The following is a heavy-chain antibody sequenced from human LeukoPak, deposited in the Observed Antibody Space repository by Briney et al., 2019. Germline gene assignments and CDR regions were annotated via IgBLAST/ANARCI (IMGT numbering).Heavy chain of an antibody. Sequence: PSETLSLTCTVSGGSISSYYWSWIRQPAGKGLEWIERIYTSGSTNYNPSLKSRVTISVDTSKDQFSLKLSSVTAADTAVYYCARGVRYCSSTSCYSRGSPFDYWGQGTLVTVSS. CDR3: ARGVRYCSSTSCYSRGSPFDY. CDR2: IYTSGST. D-gene: IGHD2-2*01. CDR1: GGSISSYY. J-gene: IGHJ4*02. V-gene: IGHV4-4*07.